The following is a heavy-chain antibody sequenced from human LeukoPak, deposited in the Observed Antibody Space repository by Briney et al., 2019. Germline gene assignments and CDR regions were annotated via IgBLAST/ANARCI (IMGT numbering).Heavy chain of an antibody. CDR3: ARDSHEYYYYMDV. CDR1: GFTFSSYW. CDR2: IKQDGSEK. J-gene: IGHJ6*03. Sequence: GGSLRLSCAASGFTFSSYWMSWVRQAPGKGLEWVANIKQDGSEKYYVDSVKGRFTISRDNAKNSLYLQMNSLRAEDTAVYYRARDSHEYYYYMDVWGKGTTVTISS. V-gene: IGHV3-7*01.